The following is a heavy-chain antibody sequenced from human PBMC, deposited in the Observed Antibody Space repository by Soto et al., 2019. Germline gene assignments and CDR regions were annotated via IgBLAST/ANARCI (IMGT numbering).Heavy chain of an antibody. D-gene: IGHD5-12*01. Sequence: KPSETLSLTCTVSGGSISSYYWSWIRQPPGKGLEWIGYIYYSGSTNYNPSLKSRVTISVDTSKNQFSLKLSSVTAADTAVYYCARGAERWLQLHPFDYWGQGTMVTVYS. CDR3: ARGAERWLQLHPFDY. J-gene: IGHJ4*02. CDR1: GGSISSYY. V-gene: IGHV4-59*01. CDR2: IYYSGST.